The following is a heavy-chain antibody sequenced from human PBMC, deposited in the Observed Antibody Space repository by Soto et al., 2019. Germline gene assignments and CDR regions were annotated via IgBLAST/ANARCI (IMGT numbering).Heavy chain of an antibody. J-gene: IGHJ5*02. CDR1: GYKFTSYW. Sequence: GESLKISCRTSGYKFTSYWIAWVRQMPGNGLEWMGIIFPSDSDTRYSPSFQGQVTISADRSPSTVFLQWASLKASDTAVYFCARKDKSGYFNWFDPWGQGTLVTVSS. CDR2: IFPSDSDT. D-gene: IGHD3-22*01. V-gene: IGHV5-51*01. CDR3: ARKDKSGYFNWFDP.